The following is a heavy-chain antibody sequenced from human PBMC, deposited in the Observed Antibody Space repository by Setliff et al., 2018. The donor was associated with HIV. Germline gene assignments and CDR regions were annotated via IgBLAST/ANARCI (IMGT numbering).Heavy chain of an antibody. V-gene: IGHV4-34*01. Sequence: SSETLSLTCAVYGGPLSGYFWSGIRQSPGKGLEWIEEISFSGTTNYNPSLKSRVTISIDTSKEWFSLNLTSVTAADTATYYCVRGGGEHYSLFSGYYTPWGDFWGQGTLVTVSS. CDR1: GGPLSGYF. CDR3: VRGGGEHYSLFSGYYTPWGDF. J-gene: IGHJ4*02. D-gene: IGHD3-3*01. CDR2: ISFSGTT.